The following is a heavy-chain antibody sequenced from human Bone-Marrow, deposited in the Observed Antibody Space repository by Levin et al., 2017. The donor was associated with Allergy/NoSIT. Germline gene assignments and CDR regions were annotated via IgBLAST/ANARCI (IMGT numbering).Heavy chain of an antibody. CDR1: GGSFSGYY. CDR3: ARGPYYYGSGSYYLHAFDI. V-gene: IGHV4-34*01. CDR2: INHSGST. D-gene: IGHD3-10*01. J-gene: IGHJ3*02. Sequence: SETLSLTCAVYGGSFSGYYWSWIRQPPGKGLEWIGEINHSGSTNYNPSLKSRVTISVDTSKNQFSLKLSSVTAADTAVYYCARGPYYYGSGSYYLHAFDIWGQGTMVTVSS.